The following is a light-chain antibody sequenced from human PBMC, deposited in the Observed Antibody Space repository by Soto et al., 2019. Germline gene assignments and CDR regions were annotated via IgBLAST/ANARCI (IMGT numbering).Light chain of an antibody. J-gene: IGKJ5*01. CDR2: GAS. CDR1: QSVSSSY. CDR3: QHYDSLPIT. Sequence: TQSPSTLSASIGDRVTITCRASQSVSSSYLAWYQQKPGQPPRLLIYGASSRATGIPDRFSGSGSGTDFTLTISRLEPEDFAVFYCQHYDSLPITFGQGTRLETK. V-gene: IGKV3-20*01.